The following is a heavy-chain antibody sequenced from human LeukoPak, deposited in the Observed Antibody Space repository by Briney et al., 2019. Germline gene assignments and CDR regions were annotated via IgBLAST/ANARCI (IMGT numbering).Heavy chain of an antibody. Sequence: PGGSLRLSCAASGFTVSSNYMSWVRQAPGKGLEWVSGINWNAGSTGYADSVRGRFTISRDNAKNSLFLQMNSLRAEDTALYYCARARGSGPYDAFDIWGQGTMVTVSS. CDR1: GFTVSSNY. CDR2: INWNAGST. V-gene: IGHV3-20*04. CDR3: ARARGSGPYDAFDI. D-gene: IGHD6-19*01. J-gene: IGHJ3*02.